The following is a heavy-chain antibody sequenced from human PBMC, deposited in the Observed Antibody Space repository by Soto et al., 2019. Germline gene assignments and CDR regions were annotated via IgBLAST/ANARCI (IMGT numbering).Heavy chain of an antibody. CDR2: TSSSSSTI. CDR1: GFTFSSYS. D-gene: IGHD3-3*01. V-gene: IGHV3-48*01. J-gene: IGHJ3*02. Sequence: EVQLVESGGGLVQPGGSLRLSCAASGFTFSSYSMNWVRQAPGKGLEWVSYTSSSSSTIYYADSVKGRFTISRENAKNSLYLQMNSLRAEDTAVYYCARDWKRITIFGVATRAFDIWGQGTMVTVSS. CDR3: ARDWKRITIFGVATRAFDI.